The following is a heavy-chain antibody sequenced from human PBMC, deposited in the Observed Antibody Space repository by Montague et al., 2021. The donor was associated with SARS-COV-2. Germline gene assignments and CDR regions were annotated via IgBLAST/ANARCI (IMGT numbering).Heavy chain of an antibody. J-gene: IGHJ5*02. CDR1: GFTFSSYA. CDR2: ISGSGSST. D-gene: IGHD3-3*01. Sequence: SLRLSCAASGFTFSSYAMSWVRQAPGKGLEWVSAISGSGSSTYYADSVKGRFTISRDNSKNTLYLQMNSLRAEDTAVYYCANLWVIEEVTIFGVVTTHNWFDPWGQGTLVTVSS. CDR3: ANLWVIEEVTIFGVVTTHNWFDP. V-gene: IGHV3-23*01.